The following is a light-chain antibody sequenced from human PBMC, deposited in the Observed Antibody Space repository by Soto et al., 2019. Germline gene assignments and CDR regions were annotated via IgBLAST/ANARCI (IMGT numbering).Light chain of an antibody. J-gene: IGKJ1*01. CDR1: QSLEYSDGKTY. CDR2: KVS. CDR3: MQGSYWPWT. Sequence: DAVLTQSPLSLPVTPGQPASISCRSSQSLEYSDGKTYLNWYQQRPGQSPRRLIYKVSNRDFGVPDRLSGSGSGTAFTLEISRVEAEDVGVYYCMQGSYWPWTFGQGTKVEIK. V-gene: IGKV2-30*01.